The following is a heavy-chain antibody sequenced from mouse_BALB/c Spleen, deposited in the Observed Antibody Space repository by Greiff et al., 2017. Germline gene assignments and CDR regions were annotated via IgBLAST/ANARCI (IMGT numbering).Heavy chain of an antibody. CDR3: ARGYDGYPWFAY. Sequence: EVQLQESGGGLVQPGGSLKLSCAASGFTFSSYGISWVRQTPDKRLELVATINSNGGSTYYPDSVKGRFTISRDNAKNTLYLQMSSLKSEDTAMYYCARGYDGYPWFAYWGQGTLVTVSA. D-gene: IGHD2-3*01. V-gene: IGHV5-6-3*01. J-gene: IGHJ3*01. CDR2: INSNGGST. CDR1: GFTFSSYG.